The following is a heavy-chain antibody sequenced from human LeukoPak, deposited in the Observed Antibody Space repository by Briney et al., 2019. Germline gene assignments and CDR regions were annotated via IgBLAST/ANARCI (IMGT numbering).Heavy chain of an antibody. D-gene: IGHD2-8*01. J-gene: IGHJ4*02. CDR1: GGTFSSYA. Sequence: ASVKVSCKASGGTFSSYAISWVRQAPGQGLEWMGWISAYNGNTNYAQKLQGRVTMTTDTSTSTAYMELSRLRSDDTAVYYCARSGIMVYAVDYWGQGTLVTVSS. CDR3: ARSGIMVYAVDY. CDR2: ISAYNGNT. V-gene: IGHV1-18*01.